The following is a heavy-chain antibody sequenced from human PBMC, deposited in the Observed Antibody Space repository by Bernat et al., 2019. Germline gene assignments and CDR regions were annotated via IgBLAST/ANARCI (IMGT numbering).Heavy chain of an antibody. D-gene: IGHD3-3*01. V-gene: IGHV3-7*04. Sequence: EVQLVESGGGLVQPGGSLRLSCAASGFTFSTYWMSWVRQAPGKGLEWVANIKQDGSEKYYVDSVKGRFPISRDNAKNSLNLQMNSLRAEDTAVYYCARDLGLYDFWSGDYYYMDVWGKGTTVTVSS. CDR3: ARDLGLYDFWSGDYYYMDV. CDR1: GFTFSTYW. J-gene: IGHJ6*03. CDR2: IKQDGSEK.